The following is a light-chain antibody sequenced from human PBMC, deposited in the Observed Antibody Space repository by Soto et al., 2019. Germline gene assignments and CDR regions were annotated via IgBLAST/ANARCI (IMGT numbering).Light chain of an antibody. Sequence: EIVMTQSPATLSVSPGERATLSCRASQSVYNNLAWYQQKPGQAPRLLIYGASTRATGVPARFSGSGSGTEFTLTFSSLQSEDFAVYFCQQYNSWPPVTFGPGTKVDIK. CDR1: QSVYNN. CDR2: GAS. J-gene: IGKJ3*01. V-gene: IGKV3-15*01. CDR3: QQYNSWPPVT.